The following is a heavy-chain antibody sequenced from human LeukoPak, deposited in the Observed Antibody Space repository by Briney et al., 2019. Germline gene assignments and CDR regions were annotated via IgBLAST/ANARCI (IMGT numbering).Heavy chain of an antibody. CDR2: ISGSGSGGST. D-gene: IGHD1-14*01. CDR3: AKPAKTDYADY. CDR1: GFTFSSSA. J-gene: IGHJ4*02. V-gene: IGHV3-23*01. Sequence: GGSLRLSCAASGFTFSSSAMSWVRQAPGKGLEWVSSISGSGSGGSTYYADSVKGRFTISRDNSKNTLYLQMNSLRAEDTALYYCAKPAKTDYADYWGQGTLVTVSS.